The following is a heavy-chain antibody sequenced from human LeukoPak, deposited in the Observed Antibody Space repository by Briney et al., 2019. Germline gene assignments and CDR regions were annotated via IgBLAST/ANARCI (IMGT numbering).Heavy chain of an antibody. CDR3: ARSRGIPEYYFDY. Sequence: SVKVSCKASGGTFNSYAISWVRQAPGQGLEWMGGIIPIFGTANYAQKFQGRVTITADESTSTAYMELSSLRSEDTAVYYCARSRGIPEYYFDYWGQGTLVTVSS. D-gene: IGHD2-21*01. V-gene: IGHV1-69*13. CDR2: IIPIFGTA. CDR1: GGTFNSYA. J-gene: IGHJ4*02.